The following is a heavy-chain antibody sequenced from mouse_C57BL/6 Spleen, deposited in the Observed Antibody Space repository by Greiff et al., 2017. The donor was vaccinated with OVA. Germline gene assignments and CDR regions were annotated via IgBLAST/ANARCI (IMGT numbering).Heavy chain of an antibody. J-gene: IGHJ3*01. CDR1: GYSITSGYD. D-gene: IGHD2-4*01. V-gene: IGHV3-1*01. Sequence: EVMLVESGPGMVKPSQSLSLTCTVTGYSITSGYDWHWIRHFPGNKLEWMGYISYSGSTNYNPSLKSRISLTHDTSKNHFFLKLHCVTTEDTATYYCGSDGYYECEGGAYWGQGTLVTVCA. CDR3: GSDGYYECEGGAY. CDR2: ISYSGST.